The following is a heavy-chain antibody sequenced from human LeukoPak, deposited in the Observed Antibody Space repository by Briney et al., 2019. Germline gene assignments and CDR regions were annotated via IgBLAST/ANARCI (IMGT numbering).Heavy chain of an antibody. CDR2: INHSGST. J-gene: IGHJ6*03. CDR3: ARGGSSSWPNYYYYYYMDV. V-gene: IGHV4-34*01. D-gene: IGHD6-13*01. CDR1: GGSFSGYY. Sequence: TSETLSLTCAVYGGSFSGYYGSWIRQPPGKGLEWIGEINHSGSTNYNPPLKSRVTISVDTSKNQFSLKLSSVTAADTAVYYWARGGSSSWPNYYYYYYMDVWGKGTTVTVSS.